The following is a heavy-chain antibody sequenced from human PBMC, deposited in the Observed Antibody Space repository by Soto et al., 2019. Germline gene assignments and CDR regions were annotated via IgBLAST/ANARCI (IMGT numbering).Heavy chain of an antibody. V-gene: IGHV3-30-3*01. Sequence: PGGSLRLSCAASGFTFSSYAMHWVRQAPGKGLEWVAVISYDGSNKYYADSVKGRFTISRDNSKNTLYLQMNSLRAEDTAVYYCAREGGDRGIVGATTDYYYYGMDVWGQGTTVTVSS. J-gene: IGHJ6*02. D-gene: IGHD1-26*01. CDR1: GFTFSSYA. CDR2: ISYDGSNK. CDR3: AREGGDRGIVGATTDYYYYGMDV.